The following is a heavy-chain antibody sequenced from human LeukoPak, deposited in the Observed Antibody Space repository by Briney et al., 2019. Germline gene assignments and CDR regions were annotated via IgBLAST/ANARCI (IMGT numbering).Heavy chain of an antibody. CDR2: IYTSGSS. J-gene: IGHJ4*02. D-gene: IGHD3-3*01. V-gene: IGHV4-61*02. CDR3: ARVNTIFGVADY. Sequence: SQTLSLTCTVSGGSISSGSYYWSWIRQPAGKGLEWIGRIYTSGSSNYNPSLKSRVTISVGTSNTQYSLKLSSATAADTAVYYCARVNTIFGVADYWGQGTLVTVSS. CDR1: GGSISSGSYY.